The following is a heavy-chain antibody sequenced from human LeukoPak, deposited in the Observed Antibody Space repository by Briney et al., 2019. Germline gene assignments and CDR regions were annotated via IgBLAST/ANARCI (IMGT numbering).Heavy chain of an antibody. CDR1: GFTFSSYN. V-gene: IGHV3-21*01. Sequence: SGGSLRLSCAASGFTFSSYNMNWVRQAPGKGLEWVSSTTSSSSYIYYADSVKGRFTISRDNAKNTLYLQMNSLRVEDTAVYYCARDLVVATGPDYWGQGTLVTVSS. J-gene: IGHJ4*02. CDR3: ARDLVVATGPDY. D-gene: IGHD5-12*01. CDR2: TTSSSSYI.